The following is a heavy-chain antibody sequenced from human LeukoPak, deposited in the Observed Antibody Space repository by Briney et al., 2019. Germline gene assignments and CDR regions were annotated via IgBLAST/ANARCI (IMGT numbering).Heavy chain of an antibody. J-gene: IGHJ4*02. Sequence: SETLSLTCTVSRGSISSYYWSWIRQPAGKGPERIRRIYARWNTNYNPSLKSRVTMSVDTSKNLFALKLSSVTAADTAVYYCARQGVATAIDYWGQGTLVTV. V-gene: IGHV4-4*07. CDR2: IYARWNT. D-gene: IGHD2-21*02. CDR1: RGSISSYY. CDR3: ARQGVATAIDY.